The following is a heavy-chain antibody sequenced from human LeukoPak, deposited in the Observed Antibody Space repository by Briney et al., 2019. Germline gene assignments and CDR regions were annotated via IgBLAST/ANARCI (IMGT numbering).Heavy chain of an antibody. CDR1: GGSISSYF. D-gene: IGHD3-10*01. Sequence: SETLSLTCTVSGGSISSYFWSWLRPPPGKGLEWIGYIYYSGSTNYNPSLKSRVTISVDTSKNQFSLKLSSVTAADTAVYYCARGTPVLLWFGESDGWFDPWGQGTLVTVSS. CDR3: ARGTPVLLWFGESDGWFDP. CDR2: IYYSGST. J-gene: IGHJ5*02. V-gene: IGHV4-59*01.